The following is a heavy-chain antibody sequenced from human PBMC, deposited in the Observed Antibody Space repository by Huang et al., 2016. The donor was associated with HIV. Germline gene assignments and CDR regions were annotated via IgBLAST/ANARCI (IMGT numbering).Heavy chain of an antibody. V-gene: IGHV1-24*01. D-gene: IGHD3-22*01. Sequence: QVQLVQSGAEVKKPGASVKVSCKVSGYTLTELSMHWVRQAPGKGLEWMGGVGHKDCETIYAQKCQGRVTMPENTSTDTAYMELSSLRSEDTAVYYCATVYRRFRNHDSGDYYFDYWDQGTLVTVSS. CDR1: GYTLTELS. J-gene: IGHJ4*02. CDR3: ATVYRRFRNHDSGDYYFDY. CDR2: VGHKDCET.